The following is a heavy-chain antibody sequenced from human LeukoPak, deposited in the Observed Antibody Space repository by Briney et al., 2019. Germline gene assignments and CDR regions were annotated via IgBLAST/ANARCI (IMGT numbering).Heavy chain of an antibody. V-gene: IGHV3-74*01. CDR1: GFTFSNYW. J-gene: IGHJ4*02. CDR2: INSDGSST. CDR3: AASGVPASSGRIGY. Sequence: GGSLRLSCAASGFTFSNYWMFWVRQVPGKGLVWVSSINSDGSSTNYEDFVKGRFTISRDNAKNTLYLQMNSLRADDTAVYYCAASGVPASSGRIGYWGQGTLVTVSS. D-gene: IGHD3-10*01.